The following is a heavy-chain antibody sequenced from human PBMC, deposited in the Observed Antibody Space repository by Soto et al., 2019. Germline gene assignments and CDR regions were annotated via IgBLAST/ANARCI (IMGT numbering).Heavy chain of an antibody. CDR3: ARDQYCSGGSCHKFDY. Sequence: ASVKVSCKASGYTFTSYGISWVRQAPGQGLERMGWISAYNGNTNYAQKLQGRVTMTTDTSTSTAYMELRSLRSDDTAVYYCARDQYCSGGSCHKFDYWGQGTLVTVSS. CDR2: ISAYNGNT. V-gene: IGHV1-18*01. D-gene: IGHD2-15*01. J-gene: IGHJ4*02. CDR1: GYTFTSYG.